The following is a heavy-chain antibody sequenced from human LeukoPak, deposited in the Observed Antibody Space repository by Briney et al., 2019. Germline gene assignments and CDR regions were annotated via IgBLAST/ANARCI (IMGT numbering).Heavy chain of an antibody. CDR3: ARESLDAFDI. J-gene: IGHJ3*02. CDR2: IYYSGST. V-gene: IGHV4-59*01. D-gene: IGHD1-26*01. Sequence: SETLSLTCTDSGGSISSYYWSWIRQPPGKGLEWIGYIYYSGSTNYNPSLKSRVTISVDTSKNQFSLKLSSVTAADTAVYYCARESLDAFDIWGQGTMVTVSS. CDR1: GGSISSYY.